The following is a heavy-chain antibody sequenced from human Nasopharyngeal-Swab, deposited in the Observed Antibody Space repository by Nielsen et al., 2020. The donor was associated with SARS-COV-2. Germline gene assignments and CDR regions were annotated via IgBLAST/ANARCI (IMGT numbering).Heavy chain of an antibody. Sequence: SETLSLTCTVSGASTTSGGYYWSWIRHLPGRGLEWIGYIYYSGNTFCNPSLKSRVTMSVDTSENQFSLNLNSVTAADTAVYYCARGWAGHYFDYWGQGTLVTVSS. CDR2: IYYSGNT. CDR1: GASTTSGGYY. J-gene: IGHJ4*02. CDR3: ARGWAGHYFDY. D-gene: IGHD1-26*01. V-gene: IGHV4-31*03.